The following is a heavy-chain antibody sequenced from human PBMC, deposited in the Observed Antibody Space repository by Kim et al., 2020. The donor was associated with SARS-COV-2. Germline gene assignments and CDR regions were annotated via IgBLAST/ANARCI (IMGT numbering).Heavy chain of an antibody. Sequence: GGSLRLSCSASGFTFSNAWMTWVRPAPGKGLEWVGHIKSKTDGGTTDYAAPVKGRFTTSRDDSKNTVYLQMNSRKTEDKAVYYCTADPARVCSATRGYADFDDCGQGTRIAVSS. CDR1: GFTFSNAW. CDR2: IKSKTDGGTT. V-gene: IGHV3-15*01. CDR3: TADPARVCSATRGYADFDD. D-gene: IGHD2-2*01. J-gene: IGHJ4*02.